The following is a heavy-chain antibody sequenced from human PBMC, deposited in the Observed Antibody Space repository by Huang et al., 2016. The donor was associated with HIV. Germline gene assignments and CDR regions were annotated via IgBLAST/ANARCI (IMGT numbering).Heavy chain of an antibody. CDR1: GYTFTNYD. Sequence: QIQLAQSGAEVKKPGASVKVSCKASGYTFTNYDINWVRQASGQGVEGRGGMNQKSGNVGYTKKFQGRVAILRNSSINTSYLEVTSLTSEDTAVYYCARGFGINYNHEAFDVWGQGTMVTVSS. CDR2: MNQKSGNV. D-gene: IGHD3-10*01. CDR3: ARGFGINYNHEAFDV. J-gene: IGHJ3*01. V-gene: IGHV1-8*01.